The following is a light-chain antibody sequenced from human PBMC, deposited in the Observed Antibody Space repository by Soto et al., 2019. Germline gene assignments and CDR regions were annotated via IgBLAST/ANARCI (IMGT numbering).Light chain of an antibody. CDR3: SSYTRSSTLV. V-gene: IGLV2-14*01. CDR1: SSDVGAFNY. Sequence: QSVLTQPASVSGSPGQSITISCTGTSSDVGAFNYVSWYQQHPGKAPKLMIYDVSDRPSGVSNRFSGSKSGNTASLTISGVQAEDEADYYCSSYTRSSTLVFGGGTKLTVL. J-gene: IGLJ2*01. CDR2: DVS.